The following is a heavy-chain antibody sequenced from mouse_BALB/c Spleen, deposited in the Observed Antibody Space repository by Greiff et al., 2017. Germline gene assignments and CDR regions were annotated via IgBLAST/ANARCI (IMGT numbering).Heavy chain of an antibody. V-gene: IGHV1-20*02. CDR2: INPYNGDT. CDR1: GYSFTGYF. CDR3: ARWGNYPSDAMDY. Sequence: VQLKQSGPELVKPGASVKISCKASGYSFTGYFMNWVMPSHGKSLEWIGRINPYNGDTFYNQKFKGKATLTVDKSSSTAHMELRSLASEDSAVYYCARWGNYPSDAMDYWGQGTSVTVSS. D-gene: IGHD2-1*01. J-gene: IGHJ4*01.